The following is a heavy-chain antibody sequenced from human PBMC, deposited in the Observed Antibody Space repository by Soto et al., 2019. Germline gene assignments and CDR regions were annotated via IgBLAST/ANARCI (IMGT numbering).Heavy chain of an antibody. J-gene: IGHJ4*02. CDR2: AHHSGRT. CDR3: ARSEATGLDY. V-gene: IGHV4-4*02. D-gene: IGHD1-26*01. Sequence: QVQLQESGPGLVKPSGTLSLTCTVSGGSMTSSNWWNWVRQSPGKGLEWIGEAHHSGRTNNNPSLKSRGTISVDKPKNTVSPKLSSVTAADAAVYYCARSEATGLDYWGQGTLVTVSS. CDR1: GGSMTSSNW.